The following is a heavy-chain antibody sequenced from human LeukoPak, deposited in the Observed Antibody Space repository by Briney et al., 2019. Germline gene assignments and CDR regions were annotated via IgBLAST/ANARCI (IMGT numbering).Heavy chain of an antibody. CDR1: GGSISSSSYY. V-gene: IGHV4-39*07. D-gene: IGHD3-3*01. J-gene: IGHJ4*02. Sequence: SETPSLTCTVSGGSISSSSYYWGWIRQPPGKGLEWIGSIYYSGSTYYNPSLKSRVTISVDTSKNQFSLKLSSVTAADTAVYYCARGFVQSGYFDYWGQGTLVTVSS. CDR2: IYYSGST. CDR3: ARGFVQSGYFDY.